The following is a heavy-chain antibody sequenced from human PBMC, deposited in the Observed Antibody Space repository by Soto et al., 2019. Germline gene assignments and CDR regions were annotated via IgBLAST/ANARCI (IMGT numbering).Heavy chain of an antibody. CDR1: GFSLSTYGMG. CDR2: IYWDDDK. V-gene: IGHV2-5*02. D-gene: IGHD5-12*01. Sequence: QITVKESGLTLVKPTETLTLTCTFSGFSLSTYGMGVGWIRQPPGKALEWLALIYWDDDKRYSPSLRSRLTITKDTSQNHVDLTMTNTDPVDTATYYCARLTRGVYDLDRLWEKFDPWGQGTLVTVSS. CDR3: ARLTRGVYDLDRLWEKFDP. J-gene: IGHJ5*02.